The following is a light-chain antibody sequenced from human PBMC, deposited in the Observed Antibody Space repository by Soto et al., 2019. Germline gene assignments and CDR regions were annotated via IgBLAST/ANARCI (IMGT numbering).Light chain of an antibody. CDR3: AAWDGGLDDYV. V-gene: IGLV1-44*01. CDR1: SSNIGSDT. Sequence: QSVLTQPPSASGTPGQRVTISCSGSSSNIGSDTVNWYQQLPGTAPKLLIYSNNQRPSGVPDRFSGSKSGTSASLAISGLQSEDEADYYCAAWDGGLDDYVFGTGTKLTVL. CDR2: SNN. J-gene: IGLJ1*01.